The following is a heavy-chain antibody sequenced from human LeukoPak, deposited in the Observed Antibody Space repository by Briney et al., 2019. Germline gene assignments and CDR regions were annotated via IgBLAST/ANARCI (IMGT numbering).Heavy chain of an antibody. CDR2: ISAYNGNT. D-gene: IGHD3-16*02. V-gene: IGHV1-18*01. Sequence: ASVKVSCKASGYTFTSYGISWVRQAPGQGLEWMGWISAYNGNTNYAQKLQGRVTMTTDTSTSTAYMELRSLRSDDTAVYYRARDLAYYDYVWGSYRPQYYFNYWGQGTLVTVSS. CDR3: ARDLAYYDYVWGSYRPQYYFNY. J-gene: IGHJ4*02. CDR1: GYTFTSYG.